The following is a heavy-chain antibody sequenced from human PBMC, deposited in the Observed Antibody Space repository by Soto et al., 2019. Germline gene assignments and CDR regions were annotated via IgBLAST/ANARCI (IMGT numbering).Heavy chain of an antibody. D-gene: IGHD6-19*01. CDR1: GFTFSSYS. Sequence: PGGSLRLSCAASGFTFSSYSMNWVRQAPGKGLEWVSYISSSSSTIYYADSVKGRFTISRDNVKNSLYLQMNSLRAEDTAVYYCARDYRWVLEWQKVVPNWFDPWGQGTLVTVSS. J-gene: IGHJ5*02. V-gene: IGHV3-48*01. CDR2: ISSSSSTI. CDR3: ARDYRWVLEWQKVVPNWFDP.